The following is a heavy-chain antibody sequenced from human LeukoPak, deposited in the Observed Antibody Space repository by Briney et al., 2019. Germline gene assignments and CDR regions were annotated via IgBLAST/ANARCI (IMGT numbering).Heavy chain of an antibody. D-gene: IGHD6-13*01. J-gene: IGHJ6*03. CDR3: ARGIAAAGTLYYYYYMDV. V-gene: IGHV4-59*01. Sequence: PSETLSLTCTVSGGSISSYYWSWIRQPPGKGLEWIGYIFNTGSTNYNPSLKSRVIISVDTSKSQFSLKVYSVTAADTAVYYCARGIAAAGTLYYYYYMDVWGKGTTVTVSS. CDR1: GGSISSYY. CDR2: IFNTGST.